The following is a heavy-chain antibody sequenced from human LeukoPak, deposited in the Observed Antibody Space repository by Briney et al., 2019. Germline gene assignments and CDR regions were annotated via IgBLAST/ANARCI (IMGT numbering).Heavy chain of an antibody. D-gene: IGHD3-10*01. CDR1: GYTFTSFG. Sequence: ASVKVSCKASGYTFTSFGISWVRQAPGQGLEWMGWISAYNGNTDYAQMFQGRVTVTTDTSTSTAYMELRGLRSDDTAVYYCARDLGYYGSGTYARDYYHYMAVWGEGTTVTVSS. CDR3: ARDLGYYGSGTYARDYYHYMAV. J-gene: IGHJ6*03. V-gene: IGHV1-18*01. CDR2: ISAYNGNT.